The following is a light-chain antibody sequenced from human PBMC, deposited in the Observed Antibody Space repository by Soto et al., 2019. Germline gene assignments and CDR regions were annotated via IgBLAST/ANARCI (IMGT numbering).Light chain of an antibody. CDR2: GNS. J-gene: IGLJ2*01. CDR1: SSNIGAGYD. CDR3: QSYDSSLSAAV. Sequence: QSVLTQPPSVSGAPRQKVIISCTGSSSNIGAGYDVHWYQQLPGTAPKLLIYGNSNRPSGVPDRLSGSKSGTSASLAITGLQVEDEADYYCQSYDSSLSAAVFGGGTKLTVL. V-gene: IGLV1-40*01.